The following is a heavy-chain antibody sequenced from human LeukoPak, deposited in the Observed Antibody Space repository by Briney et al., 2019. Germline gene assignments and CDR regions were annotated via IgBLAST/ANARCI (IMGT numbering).Heavy chain of an antibody. CDR1: GGSFSGYY. V-gene: IGHV4-34*01. Sequence: SETLSLTCAVYGGSFSGYYWSWIRQPPGKGLEWIGEINHSGSTNYNPSLKSRVTISVGTSKNQFSLKLSSVTAADTAVYYCARVCSGGSCYSYWGQGTLVTVSS. CDR3: ARVCSGGSCYSY. CDR2: INHSGST. J-gene: IGHJ4*02. D-gene: IGHD2-15*01.